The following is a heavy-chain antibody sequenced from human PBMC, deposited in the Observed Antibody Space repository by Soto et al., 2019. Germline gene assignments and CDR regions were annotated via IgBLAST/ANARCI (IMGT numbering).Heavy chain of an antibody. Sequence: SETLSVTCTFSDGSISIYYWSWIRQPPGKGLEWIGYIYYSGSTNYNPSLKSRVTISVDTSKNQFSLKLSSVTAADTAVYYCARGWQGSGWSYKGNWFDHWGQGTLVTVS. CDR3: ARGWQGSGWSYKGNWFDH. CDR1: DGSISIYY. J-gene: IGHJ5*02. CDR2: IYYSGST. D-gene: IGHD6-19*01. V-gene: IGHV4-59*01.